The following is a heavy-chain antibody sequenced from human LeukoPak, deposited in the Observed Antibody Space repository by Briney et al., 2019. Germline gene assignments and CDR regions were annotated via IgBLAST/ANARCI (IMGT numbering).Heavy chain of an antibody. CDR2: ISSSSSYV. J-gene: IGHJ5*02. CDR3: ATATFYATSGYFPS. CDR1: GFTFSSYS. V-gene: IGHV3-21*01. Sequence: GGSLRLSCAASGFTFSSYSMNWVRQAPGKGLEWVSSISSSSSYVYYADSVKGRFTISRDNAKNSLYLQMNSLRAEDTAVYYCATATFYATSGYFPSWGQGTLVTVSS. D-gene: IGHD3-22*01.